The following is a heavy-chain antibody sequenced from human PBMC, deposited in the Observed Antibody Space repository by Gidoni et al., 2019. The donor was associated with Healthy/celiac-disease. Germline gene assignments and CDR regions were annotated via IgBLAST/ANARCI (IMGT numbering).Heavy chain of an antibody. J-gene: IGHJ4*02. D-gene: IGHD2-2*02. V-gene: IGHV3-30-3*01. CDR2: ISYDGSNK. Sequence: QVQLVESGGGVVQPGRSLRLSCADSGFTFSSYAIPWVRQAPGKGLEWVAVISYDGSNKYYADSVKGRFTISRDNSKNTLYLQMNSLRAEDTAVYYCAGGYCSSTSCYTSSIFKLDYWGQGTLVTVSS. CDR1: GFTFSSYA. CDR3: AGGYCSSTSCYTSSIFKLDY.